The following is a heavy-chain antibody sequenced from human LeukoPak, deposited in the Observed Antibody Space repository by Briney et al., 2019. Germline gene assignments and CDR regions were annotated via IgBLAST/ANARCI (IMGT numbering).Heavy chain of an antibody. CDR1: GFTFSTYW. Sequence: GGSLRLSCAASGFTFSTYWITWVRQAPGKGLQWVANILQDGSEKYYVDSVKGRFTISRDNAKNSLYLQMNSLRAEDTAVYYCARYGKDTAMARDYWGQGTLVTVSS. V-gene: IGHV3-7*04. CDR3: ARYGKDTAMARDY. CDR2: ILQDGSEK. D-gene: IGHD5-18*01. J-gene: IGHJ4*02.